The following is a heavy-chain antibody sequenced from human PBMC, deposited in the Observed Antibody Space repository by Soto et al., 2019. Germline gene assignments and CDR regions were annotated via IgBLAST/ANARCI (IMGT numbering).Heavy chain of an antibody. CDR3: VREASGWYSRGSFDF. J-gene: IGHJ3*01. Sequence: LRLSCAASGCSFSNYAMNWVRQAPGKGLEWVSVISGSGGSASCADSVQGRFTISRDNSNNTLYLQMNSLRAEDTAIYSCVREASGWYSRGSFDFWGRGTMVTVSS. CDR1: GCSFSNYA. D-gene: IGHD6-19*01. V-gene: IGHV3-23*01. CDR2: ISGSGGSA.